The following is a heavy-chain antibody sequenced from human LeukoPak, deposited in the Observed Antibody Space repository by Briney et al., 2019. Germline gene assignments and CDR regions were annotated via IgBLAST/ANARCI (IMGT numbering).Heavy chain of an antibody. V-gene: IGHV4-34*01. J-gene: IGHJ4*02. CDR2: INHSGST. CDR1: GGSISSYY. D-gene: IGHD3-16*02. Sequence: PSETLSLTCTVSGGSISSYYWSWIRQPPGKGLEWIGEINHSGSTNYNPPLKSRVTISVDTSKNQFSLKLSSVTAADTAVYYCAREAGYDYVWGSYRPYYFDYWGQGTLVTVSS. CDR3: AREAGYDYVWGSYRPYYFDY.